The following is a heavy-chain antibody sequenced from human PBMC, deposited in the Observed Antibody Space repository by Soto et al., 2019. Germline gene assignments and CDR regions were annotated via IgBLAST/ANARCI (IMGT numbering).Heavy chain of an antibody. Sequence: QLQLQESGPGLVKPSETLSLTCTVSGGSIIDLHLYYWAWLRQSPGKGLEWLATISYDGGTFYSPFSGSRGTMYVDTSTNQFSVKLSSVTATDTAVYYCARRRHGYFDSWGQGSMVTVSS. CDR2: ISYDGGT. CDR3: ARRRHGYFDS. J-gene: IGHJ4*02. CDR1: GGSIIDLHLYY. V-gene: IGHV4-39*01.